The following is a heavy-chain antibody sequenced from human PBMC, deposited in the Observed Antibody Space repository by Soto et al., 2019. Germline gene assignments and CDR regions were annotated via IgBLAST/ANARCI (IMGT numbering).Heavy chain of an antibody. CDR1: GYTFTSHG. CDR2: ISAYNGDT. D-gene: IGHD6-19*01. J-gene: IGHJ5*02. Sequence: VKVSCTASGYTFTSHGISWVRQAPGQGLEWMGWISAYNGDTNYAQKFQGRVTMTTDASTSTAYMELRSLRSDDTALYYCAKDPSNSSGDRIWFDHWGQGTLVTVSS. V-gene: IGHV1-18*04. CDR3: AKDPSNSSGDRIWFDH.